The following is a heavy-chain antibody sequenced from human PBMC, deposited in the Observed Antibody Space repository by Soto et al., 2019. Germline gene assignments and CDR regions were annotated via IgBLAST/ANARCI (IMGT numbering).Heavy chain of an antibody. J-gene: IGHJ3*02. D-gene: IGHD6-13*01. V-gene: IGHV3-11*01. CDR1: GFTFSDYY. CDR3: ARSRQQLPPGDAFDI. CDR2: ISSSGSTI. Sequence: PGGSLRLSCAASGFTFSDYYMSWIRQAPGKGLEWVSYISSSGSTIYYADSVKGRFTISRDNAKNSLYLQMNSLRAEDTAVYYCARSRQQLPPGDAFDIWGQGTMVTVSS.